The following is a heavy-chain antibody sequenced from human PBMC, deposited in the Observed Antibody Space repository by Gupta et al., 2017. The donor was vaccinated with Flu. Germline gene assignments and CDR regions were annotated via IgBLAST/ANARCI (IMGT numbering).Heavy chain of an antibody. V-gene: IGHV3-15*01. D-gene: IGHD2-2*02. CDR3: TTDLSQVPAAVRDY. Sequence: GTTDYAAPVKGRFTISRDDSKNTLYLQMNSLKTEDTAVYYCTTDLSQVPAAVRDYWGQGTLVTVSS. J-gene: IGHJ4*02. CDR2: GTT.